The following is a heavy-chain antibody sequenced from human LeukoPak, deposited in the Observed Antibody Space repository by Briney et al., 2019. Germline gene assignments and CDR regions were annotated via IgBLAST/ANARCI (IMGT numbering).Heavy chain of an antibody. V-gene: IGHV3-74*01. CDR2: INSDGSST. CDR3: ARVYYGSGSYKYYFDY. Sequence: GGSLRLSCAASGFTFSSYWMHWVRQAPGKGLVWVSRINSDGSSTSYADSVKGRFTISRDNAKNTLYLQMNSLRAEDTAVYYCARVYYGSGSYKYYFDYWGQGTLVTVSS. D-gene: IGHD3-10*01. CDR1: GFTFSSYW. J-gene: IGHJ4*02.